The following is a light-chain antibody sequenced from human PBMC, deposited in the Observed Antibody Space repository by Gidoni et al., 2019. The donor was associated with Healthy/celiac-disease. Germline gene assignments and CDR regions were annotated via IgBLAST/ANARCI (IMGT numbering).Light chain of an antibody. CDR1: QGIRND. J-gene: IGKJ1*01. Sequence: AIQMNQSPSSLSASVGDRVTITCRASQGIRNDLGWYQQKPGKAPKLLIYAASSLQSGVPSRFSGSGSGTDFTLTISSLQPEDFATYYCLQDYNYSWTFGQGTKVEIK. CDR3: LQDYNYSWT. CDR2: AAS. V-gene: IGKV1-6*01.